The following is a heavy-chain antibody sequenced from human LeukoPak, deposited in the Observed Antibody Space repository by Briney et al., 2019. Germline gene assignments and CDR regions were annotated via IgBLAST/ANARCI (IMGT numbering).Heavy chain of an antibody. J-gene: IGHJ6*02. CDR3: ASHSGSYSGMRYYYYGMDV. Sequence: SVKVSCKASGGTFSSYAISWVRQAPGQGLEWMGGIIPIFGTANYAQKFQGRVTITADESTSTAYMELSSLRSEDTAVYYCASHSGSYSGMRYYYYGMDVWGQGTLVTVSS. CDR1: GGTFSSYA. V-gene: IGHV1-69*13. CDR2: IIPIFGTA. D-gene: IGHD1-26*01.